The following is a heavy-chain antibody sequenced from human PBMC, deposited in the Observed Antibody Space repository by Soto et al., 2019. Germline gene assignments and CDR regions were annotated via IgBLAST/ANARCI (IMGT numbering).Heavy chain of an antibody. Sequence: QVQLVQSGAEVKKPGASVKVSCKASGYTFTSYGISWVRQAPGQGLEWMGWISVYNGNTNYAQKLQGRVTMTTQASTSTAYMELRSLRSDDTAVYYCATFRDFDWSYYMDVWGKGTTVTVSS. CDR2: ISVYNGNT. D-gene: IGHD3-9*01. CDR3: ATFRDFDWSYYMDV. J-gene: IGHJ6*03. V-gene: IGHV1-18*01. CDR1: GYTFTSYG.